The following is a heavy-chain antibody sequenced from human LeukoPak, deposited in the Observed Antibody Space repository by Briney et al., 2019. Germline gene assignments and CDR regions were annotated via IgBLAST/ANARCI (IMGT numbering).Heavy chain of an antibody. CDR2: INPNSGGT. CDR1: GYTFTGYY. V-gene: IGHV1-2*04. D-gene: IGHD3-9*01. Sequence: GASVKVSCKASGYTFTGYYMHWVRQAPGQGLEWMGWINPNSGGTNYEQKFQGWVTMTRDTSISTAYMELSRLRSDDTAVYYCARAGNYDILTGYLGGPGFDYWGQGTLVTVSS. J-gene: IGHJ4*02. CDR3: ARAGNYDILTGYLGGPGFDY.